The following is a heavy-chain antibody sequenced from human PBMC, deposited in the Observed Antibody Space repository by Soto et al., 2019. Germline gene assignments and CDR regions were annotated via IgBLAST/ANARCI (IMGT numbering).Heavy chain of an antibody. Sequence: AGGSLRLSCAASGFTFSHYGMHWVRQAPGKGLEWVAVISYDGSNKYYADSVKGRFTISRDDSKNTLYLQMNSLRSEDTALYYCAKDSPVADYWGQGTLVTVSS. CDR3: AKDSPVADY. CDR1: GFTFSHYG. V-gene: IGHV3-30*18. CDR2: ISYDGSNK. D-gene: IGHD6-19*01. J-gene: IGHJ4*02.